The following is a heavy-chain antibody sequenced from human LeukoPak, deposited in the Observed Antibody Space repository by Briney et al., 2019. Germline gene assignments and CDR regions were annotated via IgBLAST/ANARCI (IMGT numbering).Heavy chain of an antibody. V-gene: IGHV4-59*01. CDR3: ARDYYDSSGYYYRGKHVAFDI. J-gene: IGHJ3*02. Sequence: SETLSLTCTVSGGSISSYYWSWIRQPPGKGLEWIGYINYSGSTNYNPSLKSRVTISVDTSKNQFSLKLSSVTAADTAVYYCARDYYDSSGYYYRGKHVAFDIWGQGTMVTVSS. D-gene: IGHD3-22*01. CDR1: GGSISSYY. CDR2: INYSGST.